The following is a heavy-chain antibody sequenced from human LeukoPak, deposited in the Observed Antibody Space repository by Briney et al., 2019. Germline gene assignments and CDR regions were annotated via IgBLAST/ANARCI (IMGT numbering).Heavy chain of an antibody. CDR2: VDPEDGET. D-gene: IGHD6-13*01. CDR3: ATGLVRKGYYYYYMDV. V-gene: IGHV1-69-2*01. J-gene: IGHJ6*03. Sequence: ASVKVSCKVSGYTFTDYYMHWVQQAPGKGLEWMGLVDPEDGETIYAEKFQGRVTITADTSTDTAYMELSSLRSEDTAVYYCATGLVRKGYYYYYMDVWGKGTTVTVSS. CDR1: GYTFTDYY.